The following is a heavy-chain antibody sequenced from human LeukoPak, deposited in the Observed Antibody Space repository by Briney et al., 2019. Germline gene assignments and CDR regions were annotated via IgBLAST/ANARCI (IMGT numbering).Heavy chain of an antibody. CDR2: IYTSGST. CDR3: ARDSGYDSYSYGPGYYYYMDV. V-gene: IGHV4-4*07. Sequence: SETLSLTCTVSGGSISSYYWSWIRQPAGKGLEWIGRIYTSGSTNYNPSLKSLVTMSVDTSKNQFSLKLSSVTAADTAVYYCARDSGYDSYSYGPGYYYYMDVWGKGTTVTVSS. CDR1: GGSISSYY. J-gene: IGHJ6*03. D-gene: IGHD5-12*01.